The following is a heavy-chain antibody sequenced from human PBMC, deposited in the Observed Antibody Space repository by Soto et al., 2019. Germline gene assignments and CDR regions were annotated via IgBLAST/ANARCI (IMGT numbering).Heavy chain of an antibody. Sequence: PSETLSLTCAVYGGSFSGYYWSWIRQPPGKGLEWIGEINHSGSTNYNPSLKSRVTISVDTSKNQFSLKLSSVTAADTAVYYCGRTMVRGVTASGMDVWGQGTTVTVSS. CDR1: GGSFSGYY. V-gene: IGHV4-34*01. D-gene: IGHD3-10*01. CDR3: GRTMVRGVTASGMDV. CDR2: INHSGST. J-gene: IGHJ6*02.